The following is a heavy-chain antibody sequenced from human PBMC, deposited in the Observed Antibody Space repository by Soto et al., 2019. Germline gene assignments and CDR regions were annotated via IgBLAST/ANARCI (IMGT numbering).Heavy chain of an antibody. CDR1: GGSIGIKNYY. Sequence: QLQLQESGPGLVKPSETLSLTCNLSGGSIGIKNYYWGWIRQPPGKGLEWIGSIYLSGTTYYNPSLKSRVTIFVDMSKNHLSLKLTSLSATDTALYYSANRGVYDGNAGARFDSWVQGTLVTVPS. CDR3: ANRGVYDGNAGARFDS. J-gene: IGHJ4*02. V-gene: IGHV4-39*01. D-gene: IGHD5-12*01. CDR2: IYLSGTT.